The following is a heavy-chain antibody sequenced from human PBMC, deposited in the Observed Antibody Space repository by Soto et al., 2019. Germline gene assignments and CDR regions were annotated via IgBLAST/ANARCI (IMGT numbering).Heavy chain of an antibody. J-gene: IGHJ4*02. CDR3: VKDDVSGIPFSDY. CDR1: GFTFSNHD. V-gene: IGHV3-23*01. D-gene: IGHD1-1*01. Sequence: EVQLLESGGGLVQPGGSLRLSCAASGFTFSNHDMTWVRQAPGKGLEWVSTIGDSGARTYYVDSVRRRFTISRDTSRNTVYLPMNDLRAEDTAVYYCVKDDVSGIPFSDYWGRGILVTVSS. CDR2: IGDSGART.